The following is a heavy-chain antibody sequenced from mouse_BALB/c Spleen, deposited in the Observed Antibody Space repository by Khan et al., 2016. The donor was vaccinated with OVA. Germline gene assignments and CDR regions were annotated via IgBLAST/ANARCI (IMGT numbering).Heavy chain of an antibody. CDR1: GYTLTRYY. D-gene: IGHD1-2*01. Sequence: QVQLQQSGAELVKPGASVKLSCKASGYTLTRYYMYWVKQRPGQGLEWIGGINPSTSGTNLTEKFKNKATLTVDKSSTTVYMQLSSLTSEDSAVYYCTRNFGYDYFDYWGQGTTLTVSS. J-gene: IGHJ2*01. CDR2: INPSTSGT. CDR3: TRNFGYDYFDY. V-gene: IGHV1S81*02.